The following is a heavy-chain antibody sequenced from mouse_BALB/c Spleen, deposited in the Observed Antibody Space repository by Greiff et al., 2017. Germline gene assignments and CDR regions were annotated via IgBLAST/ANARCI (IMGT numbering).Heavy chain of an antibody. V-gene: IGHV1-54*01. J-gene: IGHJ4*01. D-gene: IGHD1-1*01. CDR3: ARSGNYGGYSMDY. Sequence: QVQLQQSGAELVRPGTSVKVSCKASGYAFTNYLIEWVKQRPGQGLEWIGVINPGSGGTNYNEKFKGKATLTADKSSSTAYMQLSSLTSDDSAVYFCARSGNYGGYSMDYWGQGTSVTVSS. CDR1: GYAFTNYL. CDR2: INPGSGGT.